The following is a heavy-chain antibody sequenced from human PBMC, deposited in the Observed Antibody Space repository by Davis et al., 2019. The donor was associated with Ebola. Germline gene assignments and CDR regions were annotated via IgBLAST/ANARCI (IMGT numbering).Heavy chain of an antibody. Sequence: PGGSLRLSCAASGFTFSSYRMNWVRQAPGKGLEWVSSISSSSSYIYYADPVKGRFTISRDNAKNSLYLQMNSLRAEDTAVYYCARAVNYYYYGMDVWGKGTTVTVSS. CDR1: GFTFSSYR. J-gene: IGHJ6*04. CDR3: ARAVNYYYYGMDV. CDR2: ISSSSSYI. D-gene: IGHD4-17*01. V-gene: IGHV3-21*01.